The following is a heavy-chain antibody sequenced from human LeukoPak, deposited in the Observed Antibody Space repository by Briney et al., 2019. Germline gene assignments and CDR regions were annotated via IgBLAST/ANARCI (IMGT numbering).Heavy chain of an antibody. J-gene: IGHJ4*02. D-gene: IGHD3-10*01. V-gene: IGHV1-46*01. CDR3: ARDYHGSGSLTTFDY. Sequence: GASVKVSCKASGYTFTNFYMHWVRQVPGRGLEWMGIINPRGGSASSAQKFQGRVTLTRDTSTSTVYMGLSRLRSEDTALYYCARDYHGSGSLTTFDYWGQGTLVTVSS. CDR2: INPRGGSA. CDR1: GYTFTNFY.